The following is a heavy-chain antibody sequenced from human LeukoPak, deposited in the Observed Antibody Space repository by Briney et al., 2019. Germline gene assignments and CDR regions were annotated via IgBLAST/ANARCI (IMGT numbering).Heavy chain of an antibody. Sequence: GGSLRLSCAASGLTFSSYWMHWVRQAPGKGLVWVSRINTDGSTVYADSARGRFTISRDNAKKTLYLQMNSLRVEDTAVYYCASFRSTDIWGQGTTVTVSP. V-gene: IGHV3-74*01. J-gene: IGHJ3*02. D-gene: IGHD3-16*02. CDR3: ASFRSTDI. CDR2: INTDGST. CDR1: GLTFSSYW.